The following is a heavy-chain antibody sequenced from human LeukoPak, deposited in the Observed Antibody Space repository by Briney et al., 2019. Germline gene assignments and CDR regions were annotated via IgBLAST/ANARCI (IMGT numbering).Heavy chain of an antibody. CDR1: GFTFSDHY. V-gene: IGHV3-11*04. D-gene: IGHD6-13*01. CDR3: ARRSAATAYYYYYMDV. CDR2: ISSSGSTI. Sequence: PGGSLRLSCAASGFTFSDHYMSWLRQAPGKGLEWVSYISSSGSTIYYADSVKGRFTISRDNAKNSLYLQMNSLRAEDTAVYYCARRSAATAYYYYYMDVWGKGTTVTVSS. J-gene: IGHJ6*03.